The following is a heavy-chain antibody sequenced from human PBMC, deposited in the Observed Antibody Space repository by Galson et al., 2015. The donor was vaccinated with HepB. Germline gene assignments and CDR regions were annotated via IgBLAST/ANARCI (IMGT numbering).Heavy chain of an antibody. CDR3: ARDLRGRFGEDYYYGMDV. D-gene: IGHD3-10*01. CDR1: GFTFSSYA. CDR2: ISYDGSNK. V-gene: IGHV3-30-3*01. Sequence: SLRLSCAASGFTFSSYAMHWVRQAPGKGLEWVAVISYDGSNKYYADSVKGRFTISRDNSKNTLYLQMNSLRAEDTAVYYCARDLRGRFGEDYYYGMDVWGQGTTVTVSS. J-gene: IGHJ6*02.